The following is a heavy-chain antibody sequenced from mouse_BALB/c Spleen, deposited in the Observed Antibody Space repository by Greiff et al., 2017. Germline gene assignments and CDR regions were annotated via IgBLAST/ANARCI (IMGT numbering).Heavy chain of an antibody. V-gene: IGHV1-77*01. Sequence: VQLVESGAELARPGASVKLSCKASGYTFTDYYINWVKQRTGQGLEWIGEIYPGSGNTYYNEKFKGKATLTADKSSSTAYMQLSSLTSEDSAVYFCARFPITTVPFDYWGQGTTLTVSS. CDR3: ARFPITTVPFDY. D-gene: IGHD1-1*01. CDR2: IYPGSGNT. CDR1: GYTFTDYY. J-gene: IGHJ2*01.